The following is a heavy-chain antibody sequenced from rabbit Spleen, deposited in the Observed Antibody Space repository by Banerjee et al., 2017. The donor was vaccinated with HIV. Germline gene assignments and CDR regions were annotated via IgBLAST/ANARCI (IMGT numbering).Heavy chain of an antibody. CDR2: IYTGDDSI. CDR1: GVSFSGNSY. V-gene: IGHV1S40*01. D-gene: IGHD2-1*01. Sequence: QSLEESGGDLVKPGASLTLTCIASGVSFSGNSYMCWVRQAPGKGLEWIACIYTGDDSIAYASWAKGRFTISKTSSSTVTLQMTSLTAADTATYFCGRGSATMTMVITGYYLSLWGPGTLVTVS. J-gene: IGHJ4*01. CDR3: GRGSATMTMVITGYYLSL.